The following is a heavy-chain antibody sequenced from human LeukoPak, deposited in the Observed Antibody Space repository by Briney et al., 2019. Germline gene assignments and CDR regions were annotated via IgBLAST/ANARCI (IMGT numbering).Heavy chain of an antibody. Sequence: GGSLRLSCAASGFTFSSYSMNWVRQAPGKGLEWVSYISSSSSTIYYADSVKGRFTISRDNAKNSLYLQMNSLRAEDTAVHYCARDWNYYDSSGYYETHYYYMDVWGKGTTVTVSS. D-gene: IGHD3-22*01. CDR3: ARDWNYYDSSGYYETHYYYMDV. CDR2: ISSSSSTI. V-gene: IGHV3-48*01. J-gene: IGHJ6*03. CDR1: GFTFSSYS.